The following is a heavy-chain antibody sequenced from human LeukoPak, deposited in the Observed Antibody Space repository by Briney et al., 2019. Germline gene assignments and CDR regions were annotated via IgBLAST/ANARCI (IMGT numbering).Heavy chain of an antibody. D-gene: IGHD7-27*01. J-gene: IGHJ5*02. CDR2: ISGSATTT. CDR3: AKDRSNWGLTWLDP. Sequence: GGSLRLSCAASGFTFRSYAMTWVRQAPGKGLEWVSTISGSATTTYYADSVKGRFTISRDNSKNTLYLQMNSLRAEDTAVYYCAKDRSNWGLTWLDPWGQGTLVTVSS. CDR1: GFTFRSYA. V-gene: IGHV3-23*01.